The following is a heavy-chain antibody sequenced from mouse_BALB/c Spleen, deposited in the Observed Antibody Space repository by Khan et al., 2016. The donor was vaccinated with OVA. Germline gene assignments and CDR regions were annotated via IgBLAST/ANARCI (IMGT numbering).Heavy chain of an antibody. D-gene: IGHD2-5*01. CDR1: GFNINDTY. Sequence: VQLKQSGAELVKPGASVNLSCSASGFNINDTYIHWVKQRPEQGLEWIGRIDPPNDDTKYGPKFQDKATLTADTSSNTAYLQLTSLTSEDTAVYYCATLDSNPFAYWGQGTMVSVSA. CDR2: IDPPNDDT. V-gene: IGHV14-3*02. J-gene: IGHJ3*01. CDR3: ATLDSNPFAY.